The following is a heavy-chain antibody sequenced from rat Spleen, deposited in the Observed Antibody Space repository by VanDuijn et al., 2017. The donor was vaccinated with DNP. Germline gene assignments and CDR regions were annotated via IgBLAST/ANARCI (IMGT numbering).Heavy chain of an antibody. D-gene: IGHD5-1*01. CDR1: GYSITSSYR. J-gene: IGHJ2*01. V-gene: IGHV3-3*01. Sequence: EVQLQESGPGLVRPSQSLSLTCSVTGYSITSSYRWNWIRKFPGNKLEWMGYIKTAGSTKYNPSLKSRISITRNTSKNQFFLEVNTVDSEDTATWYCARSLGVYVAYWCQGVLVTVTS. CDR2: IKTAGST. CDR3: ARSLGVYVAY.